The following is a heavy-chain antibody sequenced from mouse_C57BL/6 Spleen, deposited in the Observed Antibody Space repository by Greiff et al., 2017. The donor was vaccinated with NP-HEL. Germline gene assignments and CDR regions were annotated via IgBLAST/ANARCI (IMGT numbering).Heavy chain of an antibody. Sequence: QVQLKESGPGLVQPSQSLSNTCTVSGFSLTSYGVHWVRQSLGKGLEWLGVIWSGGSTDYNAAFISRLSISKDNSKSQVFFKMNSLQADDTAIYYCARHGSSPFDYWGQGTTLTVSS. D-gene: IGHD1-1*01. CDR1: GFSLTSYG. J-gene: IGHJ2*01. V-gene: IGHV2-2*01. CDR3: ARHGSSPFDY. CDR2: IWSGGST.